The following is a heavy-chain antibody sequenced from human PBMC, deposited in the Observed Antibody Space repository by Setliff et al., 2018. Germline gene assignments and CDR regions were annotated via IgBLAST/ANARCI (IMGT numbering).Heavy chain of an antibody. CDR1: GASINSLSW. CDR3: ARGQVMVAAAPWSHYMDV. V-gene: IGHV4-4*02. CDR2: IYHDGNT. D-gene: IGHD2-15*01. J-gene: IGHJ6*03. Sequence: SETLSLTCAVTGASINSLSWWSWVRQSPGKGLEWIGEIYHDGNTKFNPSVHYNPSLQSRVTISVHMSYNQFSLKLTSVSAADTALYFCARGQVMVAAAPWSHYMDVWGPGTTVTVSS.